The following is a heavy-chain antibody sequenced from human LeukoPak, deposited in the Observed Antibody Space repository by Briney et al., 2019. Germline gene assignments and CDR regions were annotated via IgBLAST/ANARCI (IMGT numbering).Heavy chain of an antibody. V-gene: IGHV3-9*01. J-gene: IGHJ6*02. CDR1: GFTFDDYA. D-gene: IGHD3-9*01. CDR2: ISWNSGSI. CDR3: AKASFDWYTYYGMDV. Sequence: GRSLRLSCAASGFTFDDYAMHWVRQAPGKGLEWVSGISWNSGSIGYADSVKGRFTISRDNAKNSLYLRMNSLRAEDTALYYCAKASFDWYTYYGMDVWGQGTTVTVSS.